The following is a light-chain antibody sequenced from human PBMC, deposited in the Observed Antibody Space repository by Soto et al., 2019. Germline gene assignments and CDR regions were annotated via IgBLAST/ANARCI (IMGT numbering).Light chain of an antibody. CDR2: GNS. CDR1: SSNIGAGYD. Sequence: QSVLTQPPSVSGAPGQRVTISCTGSSSNIGAGYDVHWYQQLPGTAPKLLIYGNSNRPSGVPDRFSGSKSGTSASLDITGLQAEDEADYYCQSYDSNLSVVFGGGTKLTVL. J-gene: IGLJ2*01. V-gene: IGLV1-40*01. CDR3: QSYDSNLSVV.